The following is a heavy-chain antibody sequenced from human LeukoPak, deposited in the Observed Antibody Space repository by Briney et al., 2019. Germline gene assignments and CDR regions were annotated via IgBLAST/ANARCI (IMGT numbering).Heavy chain of an antibody. CDR1: GLTFRDYY. CDR2: ISGGGSTI. J-gene: IGHJ6*02. V-gene: IGHV3-11*01. D-gene: IGHD3-9*01. Sequence: GGSLRLSCAASGLTFRDYYMSWIRQAPGKGLEWVSYISGGGSTIYYADSVKGRFTISRDNAKNSLYLQMNSLRAEDTAVYYCASPSSVSRYFEVGDDGMDVWGQGTTVTVSS. CDR3: ASPSSVSRYFEVGDDGMDV.